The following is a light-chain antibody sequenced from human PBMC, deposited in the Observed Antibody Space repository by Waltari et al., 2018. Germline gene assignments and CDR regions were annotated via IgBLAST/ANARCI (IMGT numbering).Light chain of an antibody. V-gene: IGKV4-1*01. CDR1: EGVLYSSNNKDH. CDR3: QQYFSSPLT. Sequence: DIVMTQSPDSLPVSLGERATMNCKSSEGVLYSSNNKDHLAWYQQKPGQSPKLLISWASTREDGVPDRFSGSGSGTDFTLTISSLQAEDVAIYYCQQYFSSPLTFGQGTRLEIK. J-gene: IGKJ5*01. CDR2: WAS.